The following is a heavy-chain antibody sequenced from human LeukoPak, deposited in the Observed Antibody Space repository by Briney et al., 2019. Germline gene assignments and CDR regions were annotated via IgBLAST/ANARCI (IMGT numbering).Heavy chain of an antibody. V-gene: IGHV3-49*04. CDR3: TGAQLGTPFDY. CDR1: GFTFGDYA. J-gene: IGHJ4*02. Sequence: PGGSLRLSCTASGFTFGDYAMSWVRQAPGKGLEWVGFIRSKAHGGTTEYAASVKGRFTISRDDSKSIAYLQMNSLKTEDTAVYYCTGAQLGTPFDYWGQGTLVTVSS. D-gene: IGHD7-27*01. CDR2: IRSKAHGGTT.